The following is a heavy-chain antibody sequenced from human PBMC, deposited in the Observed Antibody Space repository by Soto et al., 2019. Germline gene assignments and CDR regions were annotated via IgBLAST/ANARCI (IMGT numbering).Heavy chain of an antibody. CDR3: ARGPRSWRSGSCSITGEAYDS. D-gene: IGHD2-15*01. J-gene: IGHJ3*02. CDR1: GFIVSSTY. CDR2: ISNGGDT. Sequence: EVQLVESGGGLVQPGGSLRLSCAASGFIVSSTYMSWVRQAPGKGLEWVSVISNGGDTHYADSVKGRLSLSRDISNDTLHLQMRSLSAEDTAVYYCARGPRSWRSGSCSITGEAYDSWGQGTMVTVSS. V-gene: IGHV3-66*01.